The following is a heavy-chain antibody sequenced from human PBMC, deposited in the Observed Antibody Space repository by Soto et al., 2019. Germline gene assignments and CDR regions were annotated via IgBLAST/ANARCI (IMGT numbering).Heavy chain of an antibody. V-gene: IGHV3-74*01. J-gene: IGHJ4*02. CDR1: GFTFSSYW. CDR2: INSDGSST. Sequence: EVQLVESGGGLVQPGGSLRLSCAASGFTFSSYWMHWVRQVPGKGLVWVSRINSDGSSTGYADSVMGRFTISRDNAKNXXYLQMNSLRAEDTAVYYCARDQGDCSGGSCYVAGYWGQGTLVTVSS. D-gene: IGHD2-15*01. CDR3: ARDQGDCSGGSCYVAGY.